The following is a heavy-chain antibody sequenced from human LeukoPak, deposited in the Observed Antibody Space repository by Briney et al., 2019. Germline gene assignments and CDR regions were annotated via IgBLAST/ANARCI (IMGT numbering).Heavy chain of an antibody. CDR1: GYSFPTYW. D-gene: IGHD3-10*01. CDR2: IDPSDSYT. V-gene: IGHV5-10-1*01. Sequence: GESLKISCKGSGYSFPTYWIGWVRQMPGKGLEWMGRIDPSDSYTNYSPSFQGHVTISADKSISTAYLQWSSLKASDTAMYYCARQIKYYYGSGSSNWFDPWGQGTLVTVSS. J-gene: IGHJ5*02. CDR3: ARQIKYYYGSGSSNWFDP.